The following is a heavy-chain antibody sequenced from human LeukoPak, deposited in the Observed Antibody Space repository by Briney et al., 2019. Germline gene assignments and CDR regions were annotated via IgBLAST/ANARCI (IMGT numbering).Heavy chain of an antibody. Sequence: SQTLSLTCTVSGGSISSGDYYWSWIRQPPGKGLEWIGYIYYSGSTYYNPSLKSRVTISVDTSKNQFSLKLSSVTAADTAVYYCASYYYDSSGYYYNDYWGQGTLVTVSS. CDR2: IYYSGST. V-gene: IGHV4-30-4*08. CDR3: ASYYYDSSGYYYNDY. D-gene: IGHD3-22*01. CDR1: GGSISSGDYY. J-gene: IGHJ4*02.